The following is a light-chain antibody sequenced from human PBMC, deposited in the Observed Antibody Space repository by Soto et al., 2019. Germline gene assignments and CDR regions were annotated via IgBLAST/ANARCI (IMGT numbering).Light chain of an antibody. Sequence: EIVMTQSPATLSVSPGERATRSCRASQSVSNNLAWYQKKPGQAPRLLIYGASTRATGIPARFSGSGSGTEFTLTISSLQSEDFAFYYCQQYNNWWTFGQGTRVAIK. J-gene: IGKJ1*01. V-gene: IGKV3-15*01. CDR2: GAS. CDR1: QSVSNN. CDR3: QQYNNWWT.